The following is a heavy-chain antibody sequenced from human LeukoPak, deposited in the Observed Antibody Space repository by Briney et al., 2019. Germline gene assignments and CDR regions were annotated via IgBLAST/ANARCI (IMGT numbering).Heavy chain of an antibody. V-gene: IGHV3-23*01. CDR1: GFTFNIYA. CDR3: ARDLVRTDSGYDSGPVGY. D-gene: IGHD5-12*01. Sequence: GGSLRLSCAASGFTFNIYAMSWVRQAPGQGLQWVSEISASGDSKFSAASVKGRFTISRDNSKNTVFLQMNSLRGEDTALYYCARDLVRTDSGYDSGPVGYWGQGTLVTASS. J-gene: IGHJ4*02. CDR2: ISASGDSK.